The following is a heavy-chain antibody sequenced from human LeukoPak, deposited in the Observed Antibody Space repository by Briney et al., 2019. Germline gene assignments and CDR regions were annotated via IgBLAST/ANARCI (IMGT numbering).Heavy chain of an antibody. D-gene: IGHD1-26*01. CDR3: ARQTGGATNNSPSYWYSDL. CDR2: IYYSGDT. Sequence: PSETLSLTCTVSGGSISSYYWSWIRQPPGKGLEWIGYIYYSGDTKYNPSLKSRVTISVDTSKNQFSLKLSSVTAADPAVYYFARQTGGATNNSPSYWYSDLGGRGPLVTVPS. V-gene: IGHV4-59*08. J-gene: IGHJ2*01. CDR1: GGSISSYY.